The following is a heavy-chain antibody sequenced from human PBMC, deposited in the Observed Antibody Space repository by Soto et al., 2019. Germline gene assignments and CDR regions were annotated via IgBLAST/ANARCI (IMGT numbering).Heavy chain of an antibody. J-gene: IGHJ1*01. CDR2: IYYSGST. Sequence: PSETLSLNCTVSGDSISSGGYYWRWIRQHPGKGLEWIGYIYYSGSTYYNPSLKSRVTIAVDNSKNQCSLKLSSMTAADTAVYYCSRLTKGDYYDSSGYAFQHRGRGTLVTVSS. V-gene: IGHV4-31*03. D-gene: IGHD3-22*01. CDR3: SRLTKGDYYDSSGYAFQH. CDR1: GDSISSGGYY.